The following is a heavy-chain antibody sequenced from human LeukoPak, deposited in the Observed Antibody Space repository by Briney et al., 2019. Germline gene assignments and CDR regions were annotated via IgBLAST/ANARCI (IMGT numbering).Heavy chain of an antibody. J-gene: IGHJ5*02. CDR3: AREVVVVPAAIQGGDYNWFDP. V-gene: IGHV1-18*01. CDR1: GYTFTSYG. Sequence: ASVKVSCKASGYTFTSYGISWVRQAPGQGLEWMGWISAYNGNTNYAQKLQGRVTMTTDTSTSTAYMELRSLRSDDTAVYYCAREVVVVPAAIQGGDYNWFDPWGQGTLVTVSS. CDR2: ISAYNGNT. D-gene: IGHD2-2*02.